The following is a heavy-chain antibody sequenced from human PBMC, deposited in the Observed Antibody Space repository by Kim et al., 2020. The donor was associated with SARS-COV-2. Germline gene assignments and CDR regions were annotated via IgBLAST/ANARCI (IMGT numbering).Heavy chain of an antibody. V-gene: IGHV1-18*01. CDR2: ISAYNGNT. D-gene: IGHD6-13*01. J-gene: IGHJ4*02. Sequence: ASVKVSCKASGYTSTSYGISWVRQAPGQGLEWMGWISAYNGNTNYAQKLQGRVTMTTDTSTSTAYMELRSLRSDDTAVYYCARDEYGGKQQLVLFDYWGQGTLVTVSS. CDR3: ARDEYGGKQQLVLFDY. CDR1: GYTSTSYG.